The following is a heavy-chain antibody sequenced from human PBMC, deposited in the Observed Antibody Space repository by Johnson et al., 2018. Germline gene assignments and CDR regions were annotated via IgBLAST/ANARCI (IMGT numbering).Heavy chain of an antibody. CDR2: IIPIFGTA. D-gene: IGHD4-17*01. CDR1: GGTFSSYA. CDR3: AGVSLGAMPTVTQGYDYGMDV. Sequence: QVQLVESGAEVKKPGSSVKVSCKASGGTFSSYAISWVRQAPGQGLEWMGGIIPIFGTANYAQKFQGRVTITADESTSTAYMELSSLRSEDTAVYYWAGVSLGAMPTVTQGYDYGMDVWGQGTTVTVSS. V-gene: IGHV1-69*01. J-gene: IGHJ6*02.